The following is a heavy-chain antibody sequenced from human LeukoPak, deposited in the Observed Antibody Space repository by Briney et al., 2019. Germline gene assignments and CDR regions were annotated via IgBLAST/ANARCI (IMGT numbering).Heavy chain of an antibody. D-gene: IGHD6-6*01. Sequence: SVTVSCKASGGTFSSYAISWVRQAPGQGLEWMGRIIPIFGIANYAQKFQGRVTITADKSTSTAYMELSSLRSEDTAVYYCARVEIAARLGWYFDLWGRGTLVTVSS. CDR3: ARVEIAARLGWYFDL. V-gene: IGHV1-69*04. CDR1: GGTFSSYA. CDR2: IIPIFGIA. J-gene: IGHJ2*01.